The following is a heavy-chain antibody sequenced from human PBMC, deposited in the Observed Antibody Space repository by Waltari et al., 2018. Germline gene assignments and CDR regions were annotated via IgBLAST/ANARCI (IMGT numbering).Heavy chain of an antibody. Sequence: EVQLVDSGGGLVQPGGSLRVSCAASGFTFSNYEMNWVRQAPGKGLEWVSYISSSGISVYYADSVRGRFTSSRDNAKNSLYLQMNSLRAEDTAVYYCAREAVAGIGNYFDCWGQGTLVTVSS. J-gene: IGHJ4*02. V-gene: IGHV3-48*03. CDR3: AREAVAGIGNYFDC. CDR1: GFTFSNYE. D-gene: IGHD6-19*01. CDR2: ISSSGISV.